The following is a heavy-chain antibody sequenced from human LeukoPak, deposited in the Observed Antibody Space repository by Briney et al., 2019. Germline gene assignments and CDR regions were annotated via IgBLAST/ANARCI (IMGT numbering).Heavy chain of an antibody. CDR2: IYYSGST. D-gene: IGHD3-10*01. CDR3: ARVPTGTVTMVRGVDFDY. CDR1: GGSVSRSPYY. V-gene: IGHV4-39*07. Sequence: PSETLSLTCTVSGGSVSRSPYYWGWIRQPPGKGLEWIGSIYYSGSTYYNPSLKSRVIISVDTSKNQFSLKLSSVTAADTAVYYCARVPTGTVTMVRGVDFDYWGQGTLVTVSS. J-gene: IGHJ4*02.